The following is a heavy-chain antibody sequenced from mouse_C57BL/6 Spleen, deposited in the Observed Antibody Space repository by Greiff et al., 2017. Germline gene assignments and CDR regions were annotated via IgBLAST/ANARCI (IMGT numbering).Heavy chain of an antibody. CDR1: GFTFSSYA. Sequence: EVKLMESGGGLVKPGGSLKLSCAASGFTFSSYAMSWVRQTPEKRLEWVATISDGGSYTYYPDNVKGRFTISRDNAKNNLYLQMSHLKSEDTAMYYCARDRYSPYAMDYWGQGTSVTVSS. CDR3: ARDRYSPYAMDY. CDR2: ISDGGSYT. V-gene: IGHV5-4*01. J-gene: IGHJ4*01. D-gene: IGHD2-12*01.